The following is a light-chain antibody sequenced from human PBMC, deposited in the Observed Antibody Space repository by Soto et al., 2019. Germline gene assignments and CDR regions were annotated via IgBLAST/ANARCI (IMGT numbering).Light chain of an antibody. CDR1: QSVSSD. J-gene: IGKJ1*01. CDR3: QQYDSSPMT. Sequence: EILMTQSPATLSVSPGERATLSCRASQSVSSDLAWYHQKPGQAPRLLIYDASNRATGIPARFSGSGSGTDFTLTISRLEPEDFAVYYCQQYDSSPMTFGQGTKVDIK. V-gene: IGKV3D-15*02. CDR2: DAS.